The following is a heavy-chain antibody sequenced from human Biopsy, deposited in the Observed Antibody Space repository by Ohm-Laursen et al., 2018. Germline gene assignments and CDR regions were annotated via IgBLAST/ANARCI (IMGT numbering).Heavy chain of an antibody. CDR2: INQSGRT. CDR1: GKTFCAYY. D-gene: IGHD2-15*01. V-gene: IGHV4-34*08. Sequence: SDTLSLSCEPYGKTFCAYYRSWIRQSPGTGLKWIGQINQSGRTNYNPSLKSRVNISADKSNNQFSLKLTSVTSADTAVYFCGNEVDGRDYWGLGALVTVSS. J-gene: IGHJ4*02. CDR3: GNEVDGRDY.